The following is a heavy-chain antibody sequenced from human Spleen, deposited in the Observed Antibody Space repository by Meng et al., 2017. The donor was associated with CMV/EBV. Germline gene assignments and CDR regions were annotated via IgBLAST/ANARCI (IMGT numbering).Heavy chain of an antibody. CDR1: TFTLSSYA. V-gene: IGHV3-30*04. Sequence: GGSLRLSCAASTFTLSSYAMHWVRQAPGKGLEWVAVISYDGSSKYHADAVKGRFTISRDNSQNTLYLQMNSLRTEDTAVYYCARQFCSTSSCYIYYFDSWGQGTLVTVSS. J-gene: IGHJ4*02. CDR3: ARQFCSTSSCYIYYFDS. CDR2: ISYDGSSK. D-gene: IGHD2-2*01.